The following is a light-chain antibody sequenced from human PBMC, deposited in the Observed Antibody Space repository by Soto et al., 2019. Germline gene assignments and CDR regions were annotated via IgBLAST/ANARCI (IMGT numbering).Light chain of an antibody. CDR3: QQRSNWPPGLT. V-gene: IGKV3-11*01. Sequence: EIVLTQSPGTLSFSPGERATLSCRASQSVSSTYLAWYQQKPGQAPRLLIYDASNRATGIPARFSGSGSGTDFTLTISSLEPEDFAVYYCQQRSNWPPGLTFGGGTKVDIK. CDR2: DAS. CDR1: QSVSSTY. J-gene: IGKJ4*01.